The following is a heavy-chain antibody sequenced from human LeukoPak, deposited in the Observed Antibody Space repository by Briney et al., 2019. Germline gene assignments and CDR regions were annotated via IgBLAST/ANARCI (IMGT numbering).Heavy chain of an antibody. J-gene: IGHJ5*02. CDR1: GGSFGGYY. CDR3: ARDLGYRIVGATRGSWFDP. D-gene: IGHD1-26*01. V-gene: IGHV4-34*01. Sequence: SETLSLTCAVYGGSFGGYYWSWIRQPPGKGLEWIGEINHSGSTNYNPSLKSRVTISVDTSKNQFSLKLSSVTAADTAVYYCARDLGYRIVGATRGSWFDPWGQGTLVTVSS. CDR2: INHSGST.